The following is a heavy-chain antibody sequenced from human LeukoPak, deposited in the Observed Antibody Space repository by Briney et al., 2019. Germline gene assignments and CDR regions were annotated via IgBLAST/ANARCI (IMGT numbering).Heavy chain of an antibody. CDR1: GGTFSSYA. V-gene: IGHV1-69*01. D-gene: IGHD2-2*01. J-gene: IGHJ3*02. CDR2: IIPIFGTA. CDR3: AREVGCSSTSCYPYCGGDCHTSGAFDI. Sequence: SVKVSCKASGGTFSSYAISWVRQAPGQGLEWMGGIIPIFGTAHYAPKLQGRVTITEDESTSPAYMELSSLRSEDTAVYYCAREVGCSSTSCYPYCGGDCHTSGAFDIWGQGTMVTVSS.